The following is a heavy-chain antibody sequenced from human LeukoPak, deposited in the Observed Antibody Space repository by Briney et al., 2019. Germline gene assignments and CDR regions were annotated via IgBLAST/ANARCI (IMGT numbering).Heavy chain of an antibody. CDR2: IYYSGST. D-gene: IGHD3-3*01. CDR3: ARSPHYDFWSGYYNRAFDI. V-gene: IGHV4-39*07. CDR1: GGSISSSSYY. J-gene: IGHJ3*02. Sequence: PSETLSLTCTVSGGSISSSSYYWGWIRQPPGKGLEWIGSIYYSGSTYYNPSLKSRVTISVGTSKNQFSLKLSSVTAADTAVYYCARSPHYDFWSGYYNRAFDIWGQGTMVTVSS.